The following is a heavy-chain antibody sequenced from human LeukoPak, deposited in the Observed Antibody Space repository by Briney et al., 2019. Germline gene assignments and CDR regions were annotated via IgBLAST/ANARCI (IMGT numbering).Heavy chain of an antibody. D-gene: IGHD3-22*01. Sequence: GGSLRLSCAASGISFSSYVMSWVRQAPGKGLEWVSAMSGSGGSTSYADSVKGRFTISRDNSKNTLFLQMNGLRAEDTAVYYCARDQATAYYYDSSGYNPWGQGTLVTVSS. V-gene: IGHV3-23*01. CDR3: ARDQATAYYYDSSGYNP. CDR2: MSGSGGST. J-gene: IGHJ5*02. CDR1: GISFSSYV.